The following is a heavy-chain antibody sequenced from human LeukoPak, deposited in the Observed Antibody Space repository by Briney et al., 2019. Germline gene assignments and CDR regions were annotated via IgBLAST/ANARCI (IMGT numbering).Heavy chain of an antibody. J-gene: IGHJ5*02. D-gene: IGHD4-17*01. V-gene: IGHV4-4*02. CDR2: IYGSGNT. Sequence: KPSETLSLTCTVSSGAISTSHWLSWVRQPPGKGLEWIGEIYGSGNTNYNPSLKSRVTMSVDASKNQFSLKLSSVTAADTAVYYCARKTHYGDYLNWFDPWGQGTLVTVSS. CDR1: SGAISTSHW. CDR3: ARKTHYGDYLNWFDP.